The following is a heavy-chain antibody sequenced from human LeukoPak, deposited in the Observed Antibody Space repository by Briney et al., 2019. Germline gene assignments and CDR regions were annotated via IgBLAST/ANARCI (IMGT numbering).Heavy chain of an antibody. CDR3: ARAPRRSGWYRGFDY. Sequence: GGSLRLSCAASGFTFSSYTMNWVRQAPGKGLEWVSSISDGSSYIYYADSVKGRFTISRDNAQNSLYLQIHSLRAEDTAVYYCARAPRRSGWYRGFDYWGQGTLVTVSS. J-gene: IGHJ4*02. CDR1: GFTFSSYT. CDR2: ISDGSSYI. V-gene: IGHV3-21*01. D-gene: IGHD6-19*01.